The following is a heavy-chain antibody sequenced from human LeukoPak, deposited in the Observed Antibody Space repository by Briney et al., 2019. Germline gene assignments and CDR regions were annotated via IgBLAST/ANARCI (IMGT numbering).Heavy chain of an antibody. V-gene: IGHV1-18*01. D-gene: IGHD3-3*01. CDR1: GYTFTSYG. CDR3: TTMYYDFWSGYSTYYFDY. Sequence: EASVKVSCKASGYTFTSYGISWVRQAPGQGLEWMGWISAYNGNTNYAQKLQGRVTMTTDTSTSTAYMELRSLRSDDTAVYYCTTMYYDFWSGYSTYYFDYWGQGTLVTVSS. J-gene: IGHJ4*02. CDR2: ISAYNGNT.